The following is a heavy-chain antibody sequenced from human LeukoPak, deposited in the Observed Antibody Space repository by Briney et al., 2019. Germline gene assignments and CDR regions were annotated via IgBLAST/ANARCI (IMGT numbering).Heavy chain of an antibody. V-gene: IGHV4-34*01. D-gene: IGHD6-13*01. CDR1: GGSFSGYY. CDR2: INHSGST. Sequence: SETLSLTCAVYGGSFSGYYWSWLRQPPGKGLEWIGEINHSGSTNYNPSLKSRVTISVDTSKNQFSLKLSSVTAADTAVYYCARGGTAAANRRNYYYYYMDVWGKGTTVTVSS. CDR3: ARGGTAAANRRNYYYYYMDV. J-gene: IGHJ6*03.